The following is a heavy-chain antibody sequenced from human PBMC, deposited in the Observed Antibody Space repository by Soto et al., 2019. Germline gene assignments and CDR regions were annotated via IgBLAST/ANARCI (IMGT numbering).Heavy chain of an antibody. CDR3: AKEPLWFGDEEIDY. D-gene: IGHD3-10*01. V-gene: IGHV3-23*01. CDR2: ISGSGGST. CDR1: GFTFSSYA. J-gene: IGHJ4*02. Sequence: GGSLRLSCAASGFTFSSYAMSWVRQAPGKGLEWVSAISGSGGSTYYADSVKGRFTISRDNSKNTLYLQMNSLRAEDTAVYYCAKEPLWFGDEEIDYWGQGTLVTAPQ.